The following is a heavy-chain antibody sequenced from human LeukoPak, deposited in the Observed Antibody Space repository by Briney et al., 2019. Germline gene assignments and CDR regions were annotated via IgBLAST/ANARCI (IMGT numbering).Heavy chain of an antibody. Sequence: SETLRLTCAVSGGSFSSGDYSWGWIRQPPGKDLEWIGYIYHSGSTYYNPSLRSRVTLSVDTSHNRFSLNLTSVTAADTAVYFCARGGRGYCSGGNCYLDPCDIWARGPMVTVSS. CDR2: IYHSGST. CDR1: GGSFSSGDYS. CDR3: ARGGRGYCSGGNCYLDPCDI. V-gene: IGHV4-30-2*01. J-gene: IGHJ3*02. D-gene: IGHD2-15*01.